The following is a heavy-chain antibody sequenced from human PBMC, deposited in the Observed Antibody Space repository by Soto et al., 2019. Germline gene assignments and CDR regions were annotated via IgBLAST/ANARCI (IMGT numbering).Heavy chain of an antibody. CDR3: TRHWSDGSSSLPIDY. D-gene: IGHD6-6*01. CDR2: IYPDDSDT. V-gene: IGHV5-51*01. J-gene: IGHJ4*02. Sequence: LKICCKGSGYSFTTYWIGWVRQMPGKGLEWMGIIYPDDSDTRYSPSFQGQVTISADKSISTAYLQWNSLKASDTAMYYCTRHWSDGSSSLPIDYWGQGTLVTVSS. CDR1: GYSFTTYW.